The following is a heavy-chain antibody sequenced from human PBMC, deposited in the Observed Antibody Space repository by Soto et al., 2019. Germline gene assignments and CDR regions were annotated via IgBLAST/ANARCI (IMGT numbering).Heavy chain of an antibody. J-gene: IGHJ4*02. D-gene: IGHD3-16*01. Sequence: QVPLQESGPRLVRPSETLSLTCTVSGGSVGSADYFWGWIRQPPGKGLEWIGYIYYSGGTYYSPSLKSRLTISLDTSKNQVSLRLTSVTAADTAVYYCVRLGASVSKYVESWGQGTLVTVSS. V-gene: IGHV4-30-4*01. CDR3: VRLGASVSKYVES. CDR2: IYYSGGT. CDR1: GGSVGSADYF.